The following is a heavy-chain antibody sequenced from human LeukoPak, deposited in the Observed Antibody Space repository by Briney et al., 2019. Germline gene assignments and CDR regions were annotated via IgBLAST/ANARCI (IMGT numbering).Heavy chain of an antibody. D-gene: IGHD2-15*01. CDR1: GYTLTELS. J-gene: IGHJ6*02. CDR2: IIPIFGTA. V-gene: IGHV1-69*13. Sequence: ASVKVSCKVSGYTLTELSMHWVRQAPGQGLEWMGGIIPIFGTANYAQKFQGRVTITADESTSTAYMELSSLRSEDTAVYYCAREVGYCSGGSCSYGMDVWGQGTTVTVSS. CDR3: AREVGYCSGGSCSYGMDV.